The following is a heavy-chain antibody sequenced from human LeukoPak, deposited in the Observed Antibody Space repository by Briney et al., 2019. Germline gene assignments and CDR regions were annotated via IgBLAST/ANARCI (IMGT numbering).Heavy chain of an antibody. D-gene: IGHD3-10*01. CDR2: ISSSGSTI. CDR3: ARAMVRGVPLDH. J-gene: IGHJ4*02. Sequence: GGSLRLSCAASGFTFSDYYMSWIRQAPGKGLEWVSYISSSGSTIYYADSVKGRFTISRDNAKNSLYLQMNSLRAEDTALYYCARAMVRGVPLDHWGQGTLVTVSS. CDR1: GFTFSDYY. V-gene: IGHV3-11*01.